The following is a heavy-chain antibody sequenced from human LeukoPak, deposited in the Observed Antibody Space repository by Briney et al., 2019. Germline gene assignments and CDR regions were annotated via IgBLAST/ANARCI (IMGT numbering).Heavy chain of an antibody. CDR3: ARENSPDAFDI. CDR1: GFTFSSYS. V-gene: IGHV3-21*01. Sequence: PGGSLRLSCAASGFTFSSYSMNWVRQTPGKGLEWVSSISSSSSYIYYADSVKGRFTISRDNAKNSLYLQMNSLRAEDTAVYYCARENSPDAFDIWGQGTMVTVSS. D-gene: IGHD2/OR15-2a*01. CDR2: ISSSSSYI. J-gene: IGHJ3*02.